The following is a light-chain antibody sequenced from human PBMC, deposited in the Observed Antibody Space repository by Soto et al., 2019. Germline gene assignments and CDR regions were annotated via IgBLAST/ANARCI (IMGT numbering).Light chain of an antibody. CDR3: SSYTSSSTFVV. J-gene: IGLJ1*01. CDR2: EVS. V-gene: IGLV2-18*02. Sequence: QSVLTQPPSVSGSPGQSATISCTGTSSDVGSFNRVSWYQQPPGTAPKLMIYEVSNRPSGVPDRFSGSKSGNTASLTISGLQAEDEADYYCSSYTSSSTFVVFGTGTKVTVL. CDR1: SSDVGSFNR.